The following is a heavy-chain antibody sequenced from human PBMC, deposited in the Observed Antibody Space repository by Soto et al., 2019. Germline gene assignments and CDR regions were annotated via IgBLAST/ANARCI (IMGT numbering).Heavy chain of an antibody. D-gene: IGHD3-3*01. CDR1: GYPVTAYY. J-gene: IGHJ3*02. CDR2: INPATGAA. V-gene: IGHV1-2*02. CDR3: ARGGGVGVAGSAAFDM. Sequence: QLHLVQSGAVVKKPGASVTVSCSASGYPVTAYYMHWVRQAPGRGLEWMGGINPATGAAKYTQTCQGRVTRTGDPATRTVFMELSGLTSEDKAVFYCARGGGVGVAGSAAFDMWGQGTLVTVSS.